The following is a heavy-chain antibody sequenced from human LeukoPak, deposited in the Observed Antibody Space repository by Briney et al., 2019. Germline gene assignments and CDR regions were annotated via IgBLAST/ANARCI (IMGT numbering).Heavy chain of an antibody. V-gene: IGHV1-69*06. Sequence: GASVKVSCKASGYTFTSYGISWVRQAPGQGLEWMGGIIPIFGTANYAQKFQGRVTITADKSTSTAYMELSSLRSEDTAVYYCARAGFLEWLLYDAFDIWGQGTMVTVSS. J-gene: IGHJ3*02. D-gene: IGHD3-3*01. CDR3: ARAGFLEWLLYDAFDI. CDR2: IIPIFGTA. CDR1: GYTFTSYG.